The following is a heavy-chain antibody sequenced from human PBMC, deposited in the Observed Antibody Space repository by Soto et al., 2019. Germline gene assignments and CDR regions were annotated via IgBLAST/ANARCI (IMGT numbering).Heavy chain of an antibody. V-gene: IGHV4-59*12. Sequence: SETLSLTCTVSGGSISSYYWSWIRQPPGKGLEWIGEIYHSGSTNYNPSLKSRVTISVDKSKNQFSLKLSSVTAADTAVYYCARGGVGYRYYFDYWGQGTLVTVSS. CDR1: GGSISSYY. D-gene: IGHD4-4*01. CDR2: IYHSGST. CDR3: ARGGVGYRYYFDY. J-gene: IGHJ4*02.